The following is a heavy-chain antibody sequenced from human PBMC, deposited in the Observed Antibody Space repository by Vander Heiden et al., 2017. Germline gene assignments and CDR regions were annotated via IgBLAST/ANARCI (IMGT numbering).Heavy chain of an antibody. V-gene: IGHV3-74*01. Sequence: EVQLVESGGGLVQPGGSLRLSCAASGFTFSSYWMHWVRQAPGKGLVWVSRIKSDGSSTSYADSVKGRFTISRDNAKNTLYLQMNSLRAEDTAVYYCARDPSSYERLSLFDYWGQGTLVTVSS. CDR1: GFTFSSYW. CDR3: ARDPSSYERLSLFDY. J-gene: IGHJ4*02. CDR2: IKSDGSST. D-gene: IGHD5-18*01.